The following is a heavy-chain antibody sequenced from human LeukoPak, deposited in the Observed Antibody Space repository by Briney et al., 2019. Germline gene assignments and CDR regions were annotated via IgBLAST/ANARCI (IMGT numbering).Heavy chain of an antibody. CDR3: ARRGPARRWSEWLLKGITAFDI. D-gene: IGHD3-22*01. CDR1: GGSISSSSYY. Sequence: SETLSLTCTVSGGSISSSSYYWGWIRQPPGKGLEWIGSIYYSGSTYYNPSLKSRVTISVDTSKNQFSLKLSSVTAADTAVYYCARRGPARRWSEWLLKGITAFDIWGQGTMVTVSS. CDR2: IYYSGST. V-gene: IGHV4-39*07. J-gene: IGHJ3*02.